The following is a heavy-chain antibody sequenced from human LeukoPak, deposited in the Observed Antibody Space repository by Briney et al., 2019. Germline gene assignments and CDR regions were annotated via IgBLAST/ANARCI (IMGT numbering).Heavy chain of an antibody. CDR3: AYNRNFALDN. CDR1: GASIDSHSW. Sequence: PSGTLSLTCAVSGASIDSHSWWSWVRQPPGKGLEWIGEIYHSGGANYKPSLKSRVTMSVDTSKNHFSLKLTSVTAADTAVYYCAYNRNFALDNWGQGALVTVSS. V-gene: IGHV4-4*02. D-gene: IGHD1-14*01. J-gene: IGHJ4*02. CDR2: IYHSGGA.